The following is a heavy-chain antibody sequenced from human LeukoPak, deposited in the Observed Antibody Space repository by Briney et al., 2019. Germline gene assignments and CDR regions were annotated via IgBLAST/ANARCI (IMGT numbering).Heavy chain of an antibody. J-gene: IGHJ5*02. CDR1: GYTLTELS. Sequence: ASVKVSCKVSGYTLTELSMHWVRQAAGKGLEWMGGFDPEDGETIYAQKFQGRVTMTEDTSTDTAYMELSSLRSEDTAVYYCATWALEWELLGVPHWFDPWGQGTLVTVSS. CDR3: ATWALEWELLGVPHWFDP. CDR2: FDPEDGET. V-gene: IGHV1-24*01. D-gene: IGHD1-26*01.